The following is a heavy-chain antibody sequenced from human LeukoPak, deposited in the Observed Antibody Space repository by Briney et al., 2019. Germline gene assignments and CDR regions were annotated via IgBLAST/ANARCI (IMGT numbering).Heavy chain of an antibody. CDR2: INHSGST. CDR1: GGSFSGYY. Sequence: SETLSLTCAVYGGSFSGYYWSWIRQPPGKGLEWIGEINHSGSTNYNPSLKSRVTISVDTSKNQFSLKLSSVTAADTAVYYCARGSSSARYYYDSSGYWFDYWGQGTLVTVSS. CDR3: ARGSSSARYYYDSSGYWFDY. D-gene: IGHD3-22*01. V-gene: IGHV4-34*01. J-gene: IGHJ4*02.